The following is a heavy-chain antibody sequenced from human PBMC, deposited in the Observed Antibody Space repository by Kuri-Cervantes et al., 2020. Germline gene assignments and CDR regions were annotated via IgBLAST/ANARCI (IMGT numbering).Heavy chain of an antibody. V-gene: IGHV3-30-3*01. J-gene: IGHJ3*02. D-gene: IGHD2-2*01. Sequence: GESLKISCTASGFTFGDYAMHWVRQAPGKGLEWVAVVSHDGGNKYYADSVKGRFTISRDNSKNTLYLQMNNLRAEDTAVYYCARQMVLRKTVVVPAVRRAFDIWGQGTMVTVSS. CDR3: ARQMVLRKTVVVPAVRRAFDI. CDR1: GFTFGDYA. CDR2: VSHDGGNK.